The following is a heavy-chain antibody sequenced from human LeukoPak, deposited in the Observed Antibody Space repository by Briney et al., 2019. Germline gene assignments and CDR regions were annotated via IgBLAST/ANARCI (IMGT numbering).Heavy chain of an antibody. V-gene: IGHV3-15*01. CDR1: GFTFSNAW. CDR3: TTETYYYDSSGYGSLFFFDY. J-gene: IGHJ4*02. Sequence: GGSLRLSCAASGFTFSNAWMSWVRQAPGKGLEWVGRIKSKTDGGTTDHAAPVKGRFTISRDDSKNTLYLQMNSLKTEDTAVYYCTTETYYYDSSGYGSLFFFDYWGQGTLVTVSS. D-gene: IGHD3-22*01. CDR2: IKSKTDGGTT.